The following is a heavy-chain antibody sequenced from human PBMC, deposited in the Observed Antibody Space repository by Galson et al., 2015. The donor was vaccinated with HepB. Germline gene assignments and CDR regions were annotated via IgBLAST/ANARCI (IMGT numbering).Heavy chain of an antibody. CDR3: ATGEDGHSH. J-gene: IGHJ4*02. CDR2: IKNKAQGETR. V-gene: IGHV3-15*01. CDR1: GFVFSNAW. D-gene: IGHD5-24*01. Sequence: SLRLSCAASGFVFSNAWMNWVRQAPGKGLEWVGRIKNKAQGETRDYAAPVKGRFTVSRDDSKNTLYLQMNSVTTEDTAMYYCATGEDGHSHWGQGTLVTVSS.